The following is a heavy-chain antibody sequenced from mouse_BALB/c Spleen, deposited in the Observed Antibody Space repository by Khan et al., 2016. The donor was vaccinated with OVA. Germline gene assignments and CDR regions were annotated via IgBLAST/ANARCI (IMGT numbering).Heavy chain of an antibody. J-gene: IGHJ4*01. Sequence: EVQCQESGGGLVQPGGSMKLSCAASGFTFSDAWMDWVRQSPEKGLEWVAEIRSKANNHATYYAESVKGRFTISRDDSKSSVYLQMNSLRADDTVIYYCTREGYDNAMDYWGQGTSVTVSS. CDR3: TREGYDNAMDY. V-gene: IGHV6-6*01. D-gene: IGHD2-14*01. CDR2: IRSKANNHAT. CDR1: GFTFSDAW.